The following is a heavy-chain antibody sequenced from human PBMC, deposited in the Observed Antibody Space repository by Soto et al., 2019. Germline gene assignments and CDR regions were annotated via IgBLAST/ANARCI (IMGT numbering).Heavy chain of an antibody. CDR2: INPNSGGT. J-gene: IGHJ3*02. CDR1: GYTFTGYY. V-gene: IGHV1-2*04. CDR3: ARGRRCSGGSCYPSDNAFDI. Sequence: ASVKVSCKASGYTFTGYYMHWVRQAPGQGLEWMGWINPNSGGTNYAQKFQGWVTMTRDTSISTAYMELSRLRSDDTAVYYCARGRRCSGGSCYPSDNAFDIWGQGTMVTVS. D-gene: IGHD2-15*01.